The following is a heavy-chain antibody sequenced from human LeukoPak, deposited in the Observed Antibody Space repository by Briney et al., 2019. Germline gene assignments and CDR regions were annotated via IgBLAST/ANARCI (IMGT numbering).Heavy chain of an antibody. CDR2: IYYSGST. V-gene: IGHV4-59*01. D-gene: IGHD5-18*01. Sequence: SETLSLTCTVSGGSISSYYWSWIRQPPGKGLEWIGYIYYSGSTNYNPSLKSRVTISVDTSKNQFSLKLSSVTAADTAVYYYARAPRGYSYDFDYWGQGTLVTVSS. J-gene: IGHJ4*02. CDR1: GGSISSYY. CDR3: ARAPRGYSYDFDY.